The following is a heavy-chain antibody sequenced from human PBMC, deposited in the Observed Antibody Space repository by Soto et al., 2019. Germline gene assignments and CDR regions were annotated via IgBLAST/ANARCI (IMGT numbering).Heavy chain of an antibody. J-gene: IGHJ4*02. CDR3: ARSIGYYDFWSGYPFFDY. CDR1: GGSFSGYY. D-gene: IGHD3-3*01. CDR2: INHSGST. V-gene: IGHV4-34*01. Sequence: SETLSLTCAVYGGSFSGYYWSWIRQPPGKGLEWIGEINHSGSTNYNPSLKSRVTISVDTSKNQFSLELSSVTAADTAVYYCARSIGYYDFWSGYPFFDYWGQGTLVTVSS.